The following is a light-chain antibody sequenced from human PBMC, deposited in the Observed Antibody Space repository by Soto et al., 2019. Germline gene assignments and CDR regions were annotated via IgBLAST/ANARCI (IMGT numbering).Light chain of an antibody. CDR2: GAS. Sequence: DIVLTQSPGTLSLSPGERATLYCRASKSVSSSFLAWYQQKPGQAPRLLIYGASSRATGIPDRFSGSGSGTDFTLTISRLEPEDFAVYYSQQYDNSPLTFGGGTKVEIK. CDR3: QQYDNSPLT. V-gene: IGKV3-20*01. J-gene: IGKJ4*01. CDR1: KSVSSSF.